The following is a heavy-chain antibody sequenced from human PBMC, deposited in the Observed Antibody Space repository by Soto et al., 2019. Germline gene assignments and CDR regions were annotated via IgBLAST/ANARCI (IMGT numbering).Heavy chain of an antibody. D-gene: IGHD3-3*01. Sequence: EVQLVESGGGLVQPGGSLRLSCAASGFTFSSYSMNWVRQAPGKGLEWVSYISSSSSTIYYADSVKGRFTISRDNAKNSLYLQMNSLRDEDTAVYYCAREAHDLWSGSSCYYYDYMDVWGKGTTVTVSS. V-gene: IGHV3-48*02. J-gene: IGHJ6*03. CDR1: GFTFSSYS. CDR3: AREAHDLWSGSSCYYYDYMDV. CDR2: ISSSSSTI.